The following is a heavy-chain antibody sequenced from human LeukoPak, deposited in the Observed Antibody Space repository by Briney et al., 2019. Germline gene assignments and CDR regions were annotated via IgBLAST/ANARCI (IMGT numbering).Heavy chain of an antibody. J-gene: IGHJ6*03. V-gene: IGHV4-4*02. CDR1: GGSISSSNW. Sequence: SETLSLTCAVSGGSISSSNWWSWVRQPPGKGLEWIGEIYHSGSTNYNPSLKSRVTISVDTSKNQFSLKLSSVTAADTAVYYCARDRGRRGFMDVWGKGTTVTVSS. D-gene: IGHD3-10*01. CDR3: ARDRGRRGFMDV. CDR2: IYHSGST.